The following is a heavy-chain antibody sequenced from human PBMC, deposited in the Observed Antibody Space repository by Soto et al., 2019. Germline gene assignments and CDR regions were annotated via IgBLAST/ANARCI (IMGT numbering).Heavy chain of an antibody. CDR3: ARVRSYGMDV. Sequence: SLTCTVSGGSISSYYWSWIRQPPGKGLEWIGYIYYSGSTNYNPSLKSRVTISVDTSKNQFSLKLSSVTAADTAVYYCARVRSYGMDVWGQGTTVTVSS. J-gene: IGHJ6*02. CDR1: GGSISSYY. CDR2: IYYSGST. V-gene: IGHV4-59*01.